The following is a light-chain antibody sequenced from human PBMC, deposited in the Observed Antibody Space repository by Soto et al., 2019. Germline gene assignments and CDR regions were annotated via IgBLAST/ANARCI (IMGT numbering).Light chain of an antibody. Sequence: VLTQPASVSGSPGQSITISCTGTSSDVGGYNYVSWYQQHPGKAPKLMIYEVSNRPSGVSNRFSGSKSGNTASLTISGLQAEDEADYYCSSYTSSSTLVVFGTGTKLTVL. CDR3: SSYTSSSTLVV. CDR1: SSDVGGYNY. V-gene: IGLV2-14*01. J-gene: IGLJ1*01. CDR2: EVS.